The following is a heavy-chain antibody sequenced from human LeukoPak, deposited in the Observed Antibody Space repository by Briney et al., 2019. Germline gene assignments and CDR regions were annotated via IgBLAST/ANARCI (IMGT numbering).Heavy chain of an antibody. CDR1: GYTFTSYD. V-gene: IGHV1-8*01. Sequence: ASVKVSCKASGYTFTSYDINWVRQATGQGLEWMGWMNPNSGNIGYAQKFQGRVTMTRNTSISTAYMELSSLRSEDTAVYYCARMDLLGYCSSTSCPNWFDPWGQGTLVTVSS. D-gene: IGHD2-2*01. CDR3: ARMDLLGYCSSTSCPNWFDP. CDR2: MNPNSGNI. J-gene: IGHJ5*02.